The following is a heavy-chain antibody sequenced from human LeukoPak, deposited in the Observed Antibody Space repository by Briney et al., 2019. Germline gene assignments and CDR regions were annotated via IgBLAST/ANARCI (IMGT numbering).Heavy chain of an antibody. J-gene: IGHJ5*02. CDR3: ARGNYVDWFDP. CDR2: IYHTGST. V-gene: IGHV4-59*11. Sequence: PSETLSLTCTVSGGSFSNHYWSWIRQPPGKGLEWIGYIYHTGSTNHNPSLKSRVTISVDTSKNHFSLKLSSVTAADTAVYYCARGNYVDWFDPWGQGTQVTVSS. D-gene: IGHD1-7*01. CDR1: GGSFSNHY.